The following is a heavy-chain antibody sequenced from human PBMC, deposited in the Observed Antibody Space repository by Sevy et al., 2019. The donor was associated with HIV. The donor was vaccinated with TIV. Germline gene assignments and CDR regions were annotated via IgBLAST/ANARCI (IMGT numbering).Heavy chain of an antibody. CDR2: VTSDGTT. Sequence: GGSLRLSCAASGLTLTTTGMSWVRQAPGKGLEWVAGVTSDGTTYYTDSVRDRITVSRDNSKNTLYLQLNSRRADDTGVFYCAGGDTTMITDLDYWGQGTLVTVSS. J-gene: IGHJ4*02. CDR1: GLTLTTTG. D-gene: IGHD3-16*01. V-gene: IGHV3-23*01. CDR3: AGGDTTMITDLDY.